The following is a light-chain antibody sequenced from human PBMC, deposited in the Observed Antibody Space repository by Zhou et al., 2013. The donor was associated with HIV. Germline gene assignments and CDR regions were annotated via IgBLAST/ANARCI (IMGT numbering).Light chain of an antibody. J-gene: IGKJ5*01. Sequence: MTQSPSSLSASTGDRVTITCRASQGISSYLAWYQQKPGKAPKLLIYAASTLQSGVPSRFSGSGSGTEFTLTIVSLQPDDSAVYYCQQYNNKPITFGQGTRLEI. CDR2: AAS. CDR1: QGISSY. CDR3: QQYNNKPIT. V-gene: IGKV1-8*01.